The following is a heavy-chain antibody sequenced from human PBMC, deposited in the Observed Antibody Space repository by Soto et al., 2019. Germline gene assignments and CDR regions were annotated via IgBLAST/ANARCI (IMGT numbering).Heavy chain of an antibody. CDR2: IIPIFGTA. J-gene: IGHJ5*02. CDR1: GGTFSSYA. Sequence: QVQLVQSGAEVKKPGSSVKVSCKASGGTFSSYAISWVRQAPGQGLEWMGGIIPIFGTANYAQKFQGRVTIPADESTSTAYMELSSLRSEDTAVYYCARVGGVVVVPAAIGWFDPWGQGTLVTVSS. V-gene: IGHV1-69*01. D-gene: IGHD2-2*01. CDR3: ARVGGVVVVPAAIGWFDP.